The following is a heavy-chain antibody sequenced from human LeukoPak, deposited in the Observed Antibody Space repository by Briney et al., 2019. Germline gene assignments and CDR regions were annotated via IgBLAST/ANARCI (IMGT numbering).Heavy chain of an antibody. CDR2: IFTSGNT. Sequence: SETLSLTCTVSGDSLNSGNYYWTWIRQHPGKGLEWIGYIFTSGNTYYNPSLKGRLLTSVNTSKSQFSLRLTSVTAADTAVYYCARATLRGDPFDFWGQGIQVTVSS. CDR1: GDSLNSGNYY. J-gene: IGHJ4*02. CDR3: ARATLRGDPFDF. V-gene: IGHV4-31*03. D-gene: IGHD2-21*02.